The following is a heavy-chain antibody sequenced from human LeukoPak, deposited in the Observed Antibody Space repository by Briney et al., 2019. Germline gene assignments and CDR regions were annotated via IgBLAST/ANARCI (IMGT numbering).Heavy chain of an antibody. J-gene: IGHJ4*02. CDR3: ATDGGNYYLF. Sequence: ASVKVSCKVSGYTLTELSMHWVRQAPGKGLEWMGGFDPEDGETIYAQKFQGRVTMTEDTSTDTAYMELSSLRSDDTAIYYCATDGGNYYLFWGQGTLVTVSS. CDR2: FDPEDGET. V-gene: IGHV1-24*01. D-gene: IGHD1-26*01. CDR1: GYTLTELS.